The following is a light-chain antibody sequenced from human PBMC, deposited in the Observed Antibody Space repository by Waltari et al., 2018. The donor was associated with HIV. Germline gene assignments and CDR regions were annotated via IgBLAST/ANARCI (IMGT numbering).Light chain of an antibody. V-gene: IGKV1-39*01. Sequence: DIDMTQSPSSLSASVGDRVTITCRASQGIRRYLNWYQQKPGKAPKLLIFAAFDLQSGVQSRFSGSGSGTECTLTSSSLQPEEFATYYWQQSYNSPITFGQGTRLDIK. J-gene: IGKJ5*01. CDR2: AAF. CDR3: QQSYNSPIT. CDR1: QGIRRY.